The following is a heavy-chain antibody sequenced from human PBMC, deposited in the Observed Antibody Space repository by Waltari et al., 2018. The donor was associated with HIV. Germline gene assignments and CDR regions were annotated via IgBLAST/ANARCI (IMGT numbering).Heavy chain of an antibody. CDR2: IHSDGSST. J-gene: IGHJ4*02. D-gene: IGHD2-8*02. Sequence: AASGFSFSSYWMHWVRQAPGKGLVWVSRIHSDGSSTTYADSVKGRFTISRDNAKNTVYLQMNSLRGEDTAVYYCARGGVGSFDYWGQGLLVTVSS. CDR1: GFSFSSYW. CDR3: ARGGVGSFDY. V-gene: IGHV3-74*01.